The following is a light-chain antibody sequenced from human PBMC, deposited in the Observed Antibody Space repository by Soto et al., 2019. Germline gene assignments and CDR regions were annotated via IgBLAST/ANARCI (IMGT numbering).Light chain of an antibody. Sequence: QSVLTQPPSASGSAGQSVTISCTGTSGDIGAYKYVSWYQHHPGKAPKLMIYEVNKRPSGVPDRFSASKSGNTASLTVSGLQAEDEADYYCSSDAGSRSLVVFGRGTKVTVL. CDR1: SGDIGAYKY. CDR2: EVN. CDR3: SSDAGSRSLVV. J-gene: IGLJ2*01. V-gene: IGLV2-8*01.